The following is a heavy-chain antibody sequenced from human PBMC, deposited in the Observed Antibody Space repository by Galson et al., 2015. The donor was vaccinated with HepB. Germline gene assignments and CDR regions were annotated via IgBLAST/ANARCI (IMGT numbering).Heavy chain of an antibody. J-gene: IGHJ4*02. Sequence: SLRLSCAGSGFTLSSYGMQWVRQAPGKGLEWVAVISYDGSTQYYSDSVKGRFTMSRDNSKNTLYLQMNSLRYEDTAVYYCAALSPSGHGMKGSYSIPDSWGQGTLVTVSS. CDR1: GFTLSSYG. CDR2: ISYDGSTQ. V-gene: IGHV3-30-3*01. D-gene: IGHD1-26*01. CDR3: AALSPSGHGMKGSYSIPDS.